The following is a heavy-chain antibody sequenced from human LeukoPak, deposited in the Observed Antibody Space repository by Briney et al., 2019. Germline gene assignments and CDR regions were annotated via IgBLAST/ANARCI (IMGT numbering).Heavy chain of an antibody. J-gene: IGHJ6*03. D-gene: IGHD3-3*01. Sequence: SETLSLTCTVSGGSISGYYWSWIRQPPGKGLEWIGYIYYSGSTNYNPSLKSRVTISADASKNQFSLKVRSVTAADTAVYYCAGKVRVDDSYYVDVWDKGTTVTVSS. CDR3: AGKVRVDDSYYVDV. CDR2: IYYSGST. CDR1: GGSISGYY. V-gene: IGHV4-59*12.